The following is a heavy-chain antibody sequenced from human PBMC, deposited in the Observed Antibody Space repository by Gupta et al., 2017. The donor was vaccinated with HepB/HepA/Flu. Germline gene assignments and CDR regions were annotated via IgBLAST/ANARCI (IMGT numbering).Heavy chain of an antibody. CDR2: IWYDGSKK. V-gene: IGHV3-33*01. J-gene: IGHJ4*02. CDR3: ARDLSDDYGDYYFAY. D-gene: IGHD4-17*01. CDR1: GFSFSSYG. Sequence: VQPGKSLRLSCAASGFSFSSYGMHWVRQAPGKGLEWVATIWYDGSKKYYADSVKGRFTISRDNFKNTVYLQMNRLRAEDTALYYCARDLSDDYGDYYFAYWGQGTLVTVSS.